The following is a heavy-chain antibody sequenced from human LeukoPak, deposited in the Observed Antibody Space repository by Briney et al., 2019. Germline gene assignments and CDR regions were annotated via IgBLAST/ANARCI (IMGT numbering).Heavy chain of an antibody. CDR1: GFTSGNHW. D-gene: IGHD2-2*01. J-gene: IGHJ3*02. CDR3: ARVPPFYCSTTICPGYAFDM. V-gene: IGHV3-7*01. Sequence: GGSLRLSCAASGFTSGNHWTTWVRQAPGKGLEWVANIKQDGSEKYYVDSVKGRFTISRDNAKNSLYLQMNSLRAEDTAVYFCARVPPFYCSTTICPGYAFDMWGQGTMVTVSS. CDR2: IKQDGSEK.